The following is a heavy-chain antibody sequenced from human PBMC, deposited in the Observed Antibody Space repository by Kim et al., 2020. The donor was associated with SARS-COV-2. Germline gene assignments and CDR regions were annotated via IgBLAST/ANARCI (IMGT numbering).Heavy chain of an antibody. V-gene: IGHV4-31*03. D-gene: IGHD4-17*01. Sequence: SETLSLTCTVSGGSISSGGYYWSWIRQHPGKGLEWIGYIYYSGSTYYNPSLKSRVTISVDTSKNQFSLKLSSVTAADTAVYYCARDRYGDYGNFYYYYGMDVWGQGTTVTVSS. CDR2: IYYSGST. CDR3: ARDRYGDYGNFYYYYGMDV. CDR1: GGSISSGGYY. J-gene: IGHJ6*02.